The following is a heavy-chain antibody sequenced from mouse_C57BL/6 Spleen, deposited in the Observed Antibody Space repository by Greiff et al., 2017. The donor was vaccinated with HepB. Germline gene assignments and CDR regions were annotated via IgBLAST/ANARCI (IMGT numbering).Heavy chain of an antibody. CDR3: AREEFYGNYEYFDV. J-gene: IGHJ1*03. CDR1: GFTFSSYA. D-gene: IGHD2-1*01. CDR2: ISDGGSYT. Sequence: EVKLVESGGGLVKPGGSLKLSCAASGFTFSSYAMSWVRQTPEKRLEWVATISDGGSYTYYPDNVKGRLTISRDNAKNNLYMQMSHLKSEDTAMYYCAREEFYGNYEYFDVWGTGTTVTVSS. V-gene: IGHV5-4*01.